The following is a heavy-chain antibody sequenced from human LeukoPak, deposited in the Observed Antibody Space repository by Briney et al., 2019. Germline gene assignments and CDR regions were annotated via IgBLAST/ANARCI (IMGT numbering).Heavy chain of an antibody. CDR2: INPTSGNT. CDR3: ARDLAVATL. Sequence: ASVKVSCKAFGYTLTGYYKHWVRQAPGQGLELMGWINPTSGNTNYAQKFQGRGTMTRDTDISTTYMALRRLTFDDTAVYYCARDLAVATLWGQGTLVTVSS. D-gene: IGHD6-19*01. J-gene: IGHJ4*02. CDR1: GYTLTGYY. V-gene: IGHV1-2*02.